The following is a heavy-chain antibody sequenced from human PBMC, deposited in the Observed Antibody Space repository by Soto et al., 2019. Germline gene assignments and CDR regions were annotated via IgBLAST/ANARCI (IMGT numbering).Heavy chain of an antibody. J-gene: IGHJ5*02. D-gene: IGHD2-2*01. CDR3: ARDRGFVVVVPAASYFDP. CDR1: GFTFSSYS. V-gene: IGHV3-21*01. Sequence: GGSLRLSCAASGFTFSSYSMNWVRQAPGKGLEWVSSISSSSSSYIYYADSVKGRFTISRDNAKNSLYLQMNSLRAEDTAVYYCARDRGFVVVVPAASYFDPWGQGTLVTVSS. CDR2: ISSSSSSYI.